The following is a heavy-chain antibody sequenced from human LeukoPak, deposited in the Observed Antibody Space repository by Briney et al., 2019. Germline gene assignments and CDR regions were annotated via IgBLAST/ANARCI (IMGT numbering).Heavy chain of an antibody. D-gene: IGHD3-10*01. CDR1: GFTFSDYY. CDR2: ISSSGSTI. CDR3: ARDFGMVRGVAGYSGGRAPLDY. Sequence: GGSLRLSCAASGFTFSDYYMSWIRQAPGKGLEWVSYISSSGSTIYYADSVKGRFTISRDNAKNSLYLQMNSLRAEDTAVYYCARDFGMVRGVAGYSGGRAPLDYWGQGTLVTVSS. V-gene: IGHV3-11*01. J-gene: IGHJ4*02.